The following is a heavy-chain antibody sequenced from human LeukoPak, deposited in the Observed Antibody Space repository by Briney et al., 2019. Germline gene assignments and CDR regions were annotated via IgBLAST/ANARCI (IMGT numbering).Heavy chain of an antibody. Sequence: ASVKVSCKASGYTFTGYYMHWVRQAPGQGPEWMGWINPNSGGTNYAQKSQGRVTMTRDTSISTAYMELSRLRSDDTAVYYCARYSRGDAFDIWGQGTKVTVSS. CDR2: INPNSGGT. D-gene: IGHD1-26*01. J-gene: IGHJ3*02. CDR3: ARYSRGDAFDI. V-gene: IGHV1-2*02. CDR1: GYTFTGYY.